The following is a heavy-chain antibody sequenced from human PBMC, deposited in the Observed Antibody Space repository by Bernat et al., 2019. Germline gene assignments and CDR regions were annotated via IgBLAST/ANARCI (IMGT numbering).Heavy chain of an antibody. D-gene: IGHD3-9*01. CDR1: GYTFTGYY. V-gene: IGHV1-2*04. J-gene: IGHJ4*02. Sequence: QVQLVQSGAEVKKPGASVKVSCKASGYTFTGYYMHWVRQAPGQGLEWMGWINPNSGGTNYAQKFQGWVTMTRDTSISTAYMELSRLRSDDTAVYYCARAVYDILTGYYNVFDYWGQGTLVTVSS. CDR3: ARAVYDILTGYYNVFDY. CDR2: INPNSGGT.